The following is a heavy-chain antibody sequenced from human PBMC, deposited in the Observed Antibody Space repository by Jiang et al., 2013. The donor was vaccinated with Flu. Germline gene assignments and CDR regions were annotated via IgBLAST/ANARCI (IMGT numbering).Heavy chain of an antibody. CDR1: GYSFANYF. V-gene: IGHV1-46*01. Sequence: VQLVESGAEVRKPGASVKVSCKASGYSFANYFFHWVRQAPGQGLEWMGMIDPRGGSTSYARNFQGRVTMTREMSTSTVHMELSSLRSEDTAVYFCAKNGHTSGWFEVPFDYWGQGTLVTVSS. D-gene: IGHD6-19*01. J-gene: IGHJ4*02. CDR2: IDPRGGST. CDR3: AKNGHTSGWFEVPFDY.